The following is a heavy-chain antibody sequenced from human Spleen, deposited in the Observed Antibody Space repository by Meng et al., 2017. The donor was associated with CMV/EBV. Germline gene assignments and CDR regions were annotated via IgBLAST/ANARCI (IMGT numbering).Heavy chain of an antibody. CDR3: ARDRAPRMLGAFDI. CDR2: ISHDGSNK. D-gene: IGHD3-10*02. J-gene: IGHJ3*02. V-gene: IGHV3-30*04. CDR1: GFTFSSYA. Sequence: GESLKISCAASGFTFSSYAMHWVRQAPGKGLEWVAVISHDGSNKYYADSVKGRFTISRDNSKNTLYLQMNSLRDEDTAVYYCARDRAPRMLGAFDIWGQGTMVTVSS.